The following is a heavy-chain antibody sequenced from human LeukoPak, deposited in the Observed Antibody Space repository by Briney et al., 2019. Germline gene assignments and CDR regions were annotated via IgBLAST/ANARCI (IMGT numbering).Heavy chain of an antibody. J-gene: IGHJ4*02. CDR3: ATSMEISSSSSYFDY. CDR2: IIPIFGTA. Sequence: GASVKVSCKASGYTFTDYYMQWVRQAPGQGLEWMGGIIPIFGTANYAQKFQGRVTITADESTSTAYMELSSLRSEDTAVYYCATSMEISSSSSYFDYWGQGTLVTVSS. CDR1: GYTFTDYY. D-gene: IGHD6-6*01. V-gene: IGHV1-69*13.